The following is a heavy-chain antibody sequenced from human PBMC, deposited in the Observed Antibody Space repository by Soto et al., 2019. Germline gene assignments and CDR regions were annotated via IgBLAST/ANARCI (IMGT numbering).Heavy chain of an antibody. V-gene: IGHV6-1*01. CDR2: TYYRSKWYN. D-gene: IGHD5-18*01. Sequence: SQTLSLTCAISGDSVSSNSAAWSWIRQSPSRGLEWLGRTYYRSKWYNDYAVSVKSRITINPDTSKNQFSLQLNSVTPEDTAVYYCARGESDSYGYLEWFDPWGQGTLVTVSS. CDR3: ARGESDSYGYLEWFDP. J-gene: IGHJ5*02. CDR1: GDSVSSNSAA.